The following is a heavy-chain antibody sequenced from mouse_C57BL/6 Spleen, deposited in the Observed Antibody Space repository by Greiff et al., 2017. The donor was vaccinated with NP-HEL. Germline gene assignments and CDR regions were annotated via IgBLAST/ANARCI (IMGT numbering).Heavy chain of an antibody. D-gene: IGHD1-1*02. Sequence: QVQLKQPGAELVKPGASVKLSCKASGYTFTSYWMHWVTPRPGRGLEWIGRIDPNSGGTKYNEKFKSKATLTVEQPASTAYMQLSSLTSEDSAVYYCARSEWGGGYFDYWGQGTTLTVSS. CDR3: ARSEWGGGYFDY. V-gene: IGHV1-72*01. CDR1: GYTFTSYW. J-gene: IGHJ2*01. CDR2: IDPNSGGT.